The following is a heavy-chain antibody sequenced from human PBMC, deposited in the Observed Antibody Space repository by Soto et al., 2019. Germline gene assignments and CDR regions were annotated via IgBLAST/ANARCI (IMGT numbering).Heavy chain of an antibody. D-gene: IGHD2-8*01. Sequence: QITLKESGPTRVKPTQTLALTCNFSGFSLSTSGVGVGWIRQPPGKALECLGIIYWDDDRRYSPSLKNRLTITKDTSKNEVVLIMTNMDPEDTGTYYCAHRLVGVGAVWDVGVFDYWGQGSLVTVSS. CDR3: AHRLVGVGAVWDVGVFDY. CDR2: IYWDDDR. J-gene: IGHJ4*02. CDR1: GFSLSTSGVG. V-gene: IGHV2-5*02.